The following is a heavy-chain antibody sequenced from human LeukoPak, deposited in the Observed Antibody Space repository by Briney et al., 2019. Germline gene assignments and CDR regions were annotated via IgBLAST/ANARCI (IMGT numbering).Heavy chain of an antibody. D-gene: IGHD3-10*01. J-gene: IGHJ4*02. Sequence: SETLSLTCTVSGGSISTSNYHWGWIRQPPGKGLEWIGNIFYSGSTYYSPSLKSRVTISVDTSKNQFSLKLSSVTAADTAVYYCARGHYYGSGSHFDYWGQGTLVTVSS. V-gene: IGHV4-39*07. CDR3: ARGHYYGSGSHFDY. CDR2: IFYSGST. CDR1: GGSISTSNYH.